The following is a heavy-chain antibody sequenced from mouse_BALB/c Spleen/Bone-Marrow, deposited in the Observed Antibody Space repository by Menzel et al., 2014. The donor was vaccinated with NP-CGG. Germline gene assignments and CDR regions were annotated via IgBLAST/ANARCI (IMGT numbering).Heavy chain of an antibody. CDR2: IDPYNGDT. CDR1: GYSFTGYN. J-gene: IGHJ3*01. CDR3: ARGGYDVGTFAY. Sequence: EVQLQQSGPELEKPGASVKISCKAPGYSFTGYNMNWVKQTNGKSLEWIGNIDPYNGDTRYSQKFKGKATLTVDKSSSTSYMQLKSLTSEDSAVYYCARGGYDVGTFAYWGQGTLVTVSA. V-gene: IGHV1S135*01. D-gene: IGHD2-14*01.